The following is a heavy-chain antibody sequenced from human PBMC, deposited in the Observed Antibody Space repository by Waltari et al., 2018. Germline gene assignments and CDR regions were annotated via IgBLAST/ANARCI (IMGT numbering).Heavy chain of an antibody. CDR2: IIPIFGTA. D-gene: IGHD5-12*01. CDR3: AGDYLRFGGYHDAFDI. CDR1: GGTFSSYA. Sequence: QVQLVQSGAEVKKPGSSVKVSCKASGGTFSSYAISWVRQAPGQGLEWMGGIIPIFGTANYSQKFQGRVTITTDESTSTAYMGLSSLRSEDTAGYYCAGDYLRFGGYHDAFDIWGQGTMVTVSS. J-gene: IGHJ3*02. V-gene: IGHV1-69*05.